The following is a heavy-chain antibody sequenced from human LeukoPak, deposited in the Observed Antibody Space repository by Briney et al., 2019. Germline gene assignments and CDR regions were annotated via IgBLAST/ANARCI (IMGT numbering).Heavy chain of an antibody. J-gene: IGHJ4*02. Sequence: GASVKVSCKASGCTFTSYDINWVRQATGQGLEWMGWMNPNSGNTGYAQKFQGRVTMTRNTSISTAYMELSSLRSEDTAVYYCARGSRTGLRFSPLPFNYWGQGTLVTVSS. V-gene: IGHV1-8*01. CDR1: GCTFTSYD. CDR2: MNPNSGNT. CDR3: ARGSRTGLRFSPLPFNY. D-gene: IGHD3-3*01.